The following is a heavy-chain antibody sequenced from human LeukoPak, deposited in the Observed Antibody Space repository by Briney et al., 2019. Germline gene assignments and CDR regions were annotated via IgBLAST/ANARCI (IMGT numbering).Heavy chain of an antibody. CDR2: MNPNSGNT. V-gene: IGHV1-8*01. CDR1: GYTFTTYD. D-gene: IGHD2-15*01. Sequence: ASVRLSCKASGYTFTTYDINWGRQSTGQRLKGRGWMNPNSGNTGYSQKFQSRGTMTMNTSKSTAYMELSSLRSEDTAVYYCGRAGGYCCRISCPYYFDYWGQGSLVAVSS. CDR3: GRAGGYCCRISCPYYFDY. J-gene: IGHJ4*02.